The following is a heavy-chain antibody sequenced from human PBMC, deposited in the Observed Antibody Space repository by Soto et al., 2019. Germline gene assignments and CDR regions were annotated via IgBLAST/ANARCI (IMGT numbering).Heavy chain of an antibody. CDR1: EFTFNTYA. V-gene: IGHV3-23*01. Sequence: LRLSCAASEFTFNTYAMSWVRQVSGKGLEWVSTISGSGGSTYYADSVKGRFTISRDNSKNTLYLQMNSLRAEDTAVYYCAKGPTLIKRNYFDYWGQGTLVTVSS. CDR2: ISGSGGST. D-gene: IGHD2-8*01. J-gene: IGHJ4*02. CDR3: AKGPTLIKRNYFDY.